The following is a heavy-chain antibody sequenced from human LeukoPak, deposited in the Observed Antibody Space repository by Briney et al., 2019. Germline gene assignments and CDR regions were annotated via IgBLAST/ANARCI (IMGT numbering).Heavy chain of an antibody. V-gene: IGHV4-39*01. D-gene: IGHD3/OR15-3a*01. CDR3: ARRIFGLYYFDY. CDR1: GGSISSSSYY. J-gene: IGHJ4*02. CDR2: IYYSGST. Sequence: SETLSLTCTVSGGSISSSSYYWGWIRPPPGKGLEWIGSIYYSGSTYYNPSLKSRVTISVDTSKNQFSLKLSSVTAADTAVYYCARRIFGLYYFDYWGQGSLVTVSS.